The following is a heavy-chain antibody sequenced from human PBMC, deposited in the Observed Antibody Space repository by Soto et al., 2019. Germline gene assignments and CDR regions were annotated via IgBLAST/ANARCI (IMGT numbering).Heavy chain of an antibody. V-gene: IGHV3-7*03. CDR3: ARDGLPFALDI. CDR2: IKEDGSEK. J-gene: IGHJ3*02. D-gene: IGHD3-16*01. Sequence: EMQVVQSGGGLVQPGGSLRLSCAASGFTFSHHWMSWVRQAPGKGLEWVAKIKEDGSEKNYADSVKGRFTISRDNAKHSLYLQMNSLRAEDTAMYYCARDGLPFALDIWGQGTMVTVFS. CDR1: GFTFSHHW.